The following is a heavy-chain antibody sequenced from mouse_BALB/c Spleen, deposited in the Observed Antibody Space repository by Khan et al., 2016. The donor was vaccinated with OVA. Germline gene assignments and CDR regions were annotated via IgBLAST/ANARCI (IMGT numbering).Heavy chain of an antibody. D-gene: IGHD1-2*01. CDR1: GYTFTDYN. V-gene: IGHV1S29*02. Sequence: EVQLQESGPEVVKPGASVKISCKASGYTFTDYNMDWVKQRHGKSLEWIGYFYPNSGGSGYNQKFKTKATLTVDISSSTAYMDLRSLTPEDSAVYYCVRSGYGSFAFWGQGTLVTVSA. CDR3: VRSGYGSFAF. CDR2: FYPNSGGS. J-gene: IGHJ3*01.